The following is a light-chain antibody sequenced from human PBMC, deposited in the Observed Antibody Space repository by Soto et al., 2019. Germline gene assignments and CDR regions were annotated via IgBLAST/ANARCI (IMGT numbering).Light chain of an antibody. CDR2: DAS. CDR3: QQRSNWPRT. V-gene: IGKV3-11*01. Sequence: EIVFTQSPATPSLFPREKATLSCRASQSVTSYLAWYQHKPGQAPRLLIYDASNRATGIPARFSGSGSGTDFTLTISSLEPEDFAVYYCQQRSNWPRTFGQGTKVDIK. J-gene: IGKJ1*01. CDR1: QSVTSY.